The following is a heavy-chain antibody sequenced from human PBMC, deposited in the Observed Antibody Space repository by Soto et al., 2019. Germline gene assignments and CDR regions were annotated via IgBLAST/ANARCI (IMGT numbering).Heavy chain of an antibody. J-gene: IGHJ4*02. D-gene: IGHD2-2*01. Sequence: SETLSLTCSVSGGSMNGYYCSWIRQTPWQGLEWLGFIYFGGSTRYNPSLMSRLTISLDKSKRKFSMSLSSVTAADTAVYYCARSVAPPATNIDFCGQGNLLTLSS. CDR1: GGSMNGYY. CDR2: IYFGGST. V-gene: IGHV4-4*09. CDR3: ARSVAPPATNIDF.